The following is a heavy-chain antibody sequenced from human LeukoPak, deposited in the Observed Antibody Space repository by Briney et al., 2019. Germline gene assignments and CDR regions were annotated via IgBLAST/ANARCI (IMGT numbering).Heavy chain of an antibody. CDR2: MYTSGST. CDR1: VGSVSSYY. Sequence: PSETLSLTCTVSVGSVSSYYWSWIRQPAGKGLEWIGRMYTSGSTNYNPSLKSRATMSVDTSKNQFSLKLSSVTAADTAVYYCARGSPGVLRFLEWSIGDAFDIWGQGTMVTVSS. D-gene: IGHD3-3*01. CDR3: ARGSPGVLRFLEWSIGDAFDI. J-gene: IGHJ3*02. V-gene: IGHV4-4*07.